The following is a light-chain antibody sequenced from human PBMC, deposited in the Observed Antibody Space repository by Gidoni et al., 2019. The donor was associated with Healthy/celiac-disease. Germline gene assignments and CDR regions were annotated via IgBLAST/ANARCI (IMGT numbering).Light chain of an antibody. CDR3: QQYDNSRT. CDR2: GAS. CDR1: QSVSSNY. J-gene: IGKJ1*01. Sequence: EIVLTPSPGTLSLSPGERATLPCRASQSVSSNYLAWYQQKPGQAPRLLIYGASSRATGIPDRFSGSGSGTDFTLTISRLEPEDFAVYYCQQYDNSRTFGQGTKVEIK. V-gene: IGKV3-20*01.